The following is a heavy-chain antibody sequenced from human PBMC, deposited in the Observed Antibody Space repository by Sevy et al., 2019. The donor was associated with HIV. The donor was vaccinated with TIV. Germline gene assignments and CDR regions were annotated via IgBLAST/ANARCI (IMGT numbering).Heavy chain of an antibody. Sequence: GSLRLSCAASGFTFSSYWMSWVRQAPGKGLEWVANIKQDGSEKYYVDSVKGRFTISRDNAKNSLYLQMNSLRAEDTAVYYCARDQPLFVTMVRGVIGPFDIWGRGTMVTVSS. V-gene: IGHV3-7*03. CDR1: GFTFSSYW. CDR3: ARDQPLFVTMVRGVIGPFDI. J-gene: IGHJ3*02. CDR2: IKQDGSEK. D-gene: IGHD3-10*01.